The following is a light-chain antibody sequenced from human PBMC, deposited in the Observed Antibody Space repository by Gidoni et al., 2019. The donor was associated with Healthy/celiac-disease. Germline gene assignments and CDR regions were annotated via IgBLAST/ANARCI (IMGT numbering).Light chain of an antibody. CDR1: QSVSSY. CDR2: DAS. CDR3: QQRSNWPSLT. Sequence: ELVLTQSRANLPLSPGERATLSCRASQSVSSYLAWYQQQPGQPARLLIYDASNRATSIAARCSGSGSWTDLTLPISSLEPEDFAVYYCQQRSNWPSLTFGGGTKVEIK. J-gene: IGKJ4*01. V-gene: IGKV3-11*01.